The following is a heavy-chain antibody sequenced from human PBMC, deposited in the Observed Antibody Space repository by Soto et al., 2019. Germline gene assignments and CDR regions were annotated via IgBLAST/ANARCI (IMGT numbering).Heavy chain of an antibody. D-gene: IGHD2-2*02. Sequence: PSETLSLTCTVSGGSIRIGGYYWTWIRQHPGKGLEWIGEINHSGSTNYNPSLKSRVTISVDTSKNQFSLKLSSVTAADTAVYYCARGRFCSSTSCYMDWFDPWGQGTLVTVSS. V-gene: IGHV4-34*01. CDR1: GGSIRIGGYY. CDR3: ARGRFCSSTSCYMDWFDP. J-gene: IGHJ5*02. CDR2: INHSGST.